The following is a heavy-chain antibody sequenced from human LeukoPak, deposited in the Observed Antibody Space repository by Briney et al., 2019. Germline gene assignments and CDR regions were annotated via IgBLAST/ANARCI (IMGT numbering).Heavy chain of an antibody. J-gene: IGHJ3*02. Sequence: SETLSLTCAVSGYSISSGYYWGWIRQPPGKGLKWIGSIYHSGSTYYNPSLKSRVTISVDTSKNQFSLKLSSVTAADTAVYYCARDQGIVVVPAAISGGDAFDIWGQGTMVTVSS. CDR3: ARDQGIVVVPAAISGGDAFDI. CDR2: IYHSGST. V-gene: IGHV4-38-2*02. D-gene: IGHD2-2*01. CDR1: GYSISSGYY.